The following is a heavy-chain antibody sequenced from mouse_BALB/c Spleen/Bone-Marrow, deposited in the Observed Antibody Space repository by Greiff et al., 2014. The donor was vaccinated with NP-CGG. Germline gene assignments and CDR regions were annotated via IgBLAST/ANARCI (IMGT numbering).Heavy chain of an antibody. CDR2: ISNGGGST. CDR1: GFTFGDYY. J-gene: IGHJ3*01. D-gene: IGHD2-4*01. V-gene: IGHV5-12*02. CDR3: ARHNYDETWFAY. Sequence: EVQLVESGGGLVQPGGSLKLSCVTSGFTFGDYYMYWVRQTPEKRLEWVAYISNGGGSTYYPDTVKGRFTISRDNAKSTLYLQMSRLKSEDTAMYYCARHNYDETWFAYWGQGTLVTVSA.